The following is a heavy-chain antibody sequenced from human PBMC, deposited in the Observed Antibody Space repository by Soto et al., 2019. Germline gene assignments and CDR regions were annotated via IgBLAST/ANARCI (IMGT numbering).Heavy chain of an antibody. CDR2: IKFDGSEK. Sequence: LRLSCEASGFTFSDYWMSWVRQAPGKGPEWVANIKFDGSEKQYVDSVRGRFTISRDNSRNSLFLQMNSLRAGDTAVYYCVKDGGYCSSSTCYSPRNHYFDSWGQGTLVTVSS. CDR3: VKDGGYCSSSTCYSPRNHYFDS. J-gene: IGHJ4*02. V-gene: IGHV3-7*03. D-gene: IGHD2-2*01. CDR1: GFTFSDYW.